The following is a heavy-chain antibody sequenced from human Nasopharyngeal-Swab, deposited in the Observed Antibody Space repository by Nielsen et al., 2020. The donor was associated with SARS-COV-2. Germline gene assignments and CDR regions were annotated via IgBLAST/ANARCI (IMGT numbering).Heavy chain of an antibody. CDR3: AKRVDYGDYSYYYYGMDV. Sequence: GESLKISCAASGFTFSSYAMSWVRQAPGKGLEWVSAISGSGGSTYYADSVKGRFTISRDNSKNTLYLQMNSLRAEDTAVYYCAKRVDYGDYSYYYYGMDVWGQGTTVTVPS. J-gene: IGHJ6*02. V-gene: IGHV3-23*01. CDR1: GFTFSSYA. CDR2: ISGSGGST. D-gene: IGHD4-17*01.